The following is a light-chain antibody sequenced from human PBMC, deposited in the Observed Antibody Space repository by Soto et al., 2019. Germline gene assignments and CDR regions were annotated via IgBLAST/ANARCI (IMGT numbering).Light chain of an antibody. CDR1: QSVSSSY. J-gene: IGKJ2*01. Sequence: EIVLTQSPGTLSLSPGERATLSCRASQSVSSSYLAWYQQKPGQAPRLLIYGASSRATGIPDRFSGSGSGTGFTLTISRLDAEAFAVYFCQHYGNSPPFTFGQGTKVEIK. CDR3: QHYGNSPPFT. V-gene: IGKV3-20*01. CDR2: GAS.